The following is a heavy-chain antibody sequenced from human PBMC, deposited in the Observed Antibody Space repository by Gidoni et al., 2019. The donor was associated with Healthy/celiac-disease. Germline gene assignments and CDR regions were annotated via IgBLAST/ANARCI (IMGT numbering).Heavy chain of an antibody. Sequence: QVQLVQSGAEVKKPGASVKVSCKAYGYTFTSYGISWVRPAPGQGLEWMGWISAYNGNTNYAQKLQGRVTMTTDTSTSTAYMELRSLRSDDTAVYYCARDRVAARLAGEFDYWGQGTLVTVSS. J-gene: IGHJ4*02. CDR2: ISAYNGNT. V-gene: IGHV1-18*01. CDR3: ARDRVAARLAGEFDY. CDR1: GYTFTSYG. D-gene: IGHD6-6*01.